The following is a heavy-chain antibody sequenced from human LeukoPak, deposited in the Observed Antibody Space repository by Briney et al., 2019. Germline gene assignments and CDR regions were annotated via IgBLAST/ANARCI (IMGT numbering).Heavy chain of an antibody. D-gene: IGHD3-10*01. Sequence: SVKVSCKASGGTFSSYAISWVRQAPGQGLEWMGGIIPIFGTANYAQKFQGRVTITADESTSTAYMELSSLRSEDTAVYYCASLDTMVRGVTTHYYYYYYMDVWGKGTTVTISS. CDR1: GGTFSSYA. J-gene: IGHJ6*03. V-gene: IGHV1-69*01. CDR2: IIPIFGTA. CDR3: ASLDTMVRGVTTHYYYYYYMDV.